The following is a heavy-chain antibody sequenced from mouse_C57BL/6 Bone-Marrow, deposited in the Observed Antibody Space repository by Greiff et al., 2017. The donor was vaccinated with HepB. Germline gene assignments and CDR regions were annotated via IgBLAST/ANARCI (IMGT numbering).Heavy chain of an antibody. CDR2: INPNNGGT. CDR1: GYTFTDYY. Sequence: EVQLQQSGPELVKPGASVKISCKASGYTFTDYYMNWVKQSHGKSLEWIGDINPNNGGTSYNQKFKGKATLTVDKSSSTAYMELRSLTSEDSAVYYCARRRPNYYGSSYVDYWGQGTTLTVSS. V-gene: IGHV1-26*01. CDR3: ARRRPNYYGSSYVDY. J-gene: IGHJ2*01. D-gene: IGHD1-1*01.